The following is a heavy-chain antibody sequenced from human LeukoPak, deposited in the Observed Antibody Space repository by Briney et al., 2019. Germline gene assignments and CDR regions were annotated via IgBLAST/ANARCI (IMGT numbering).Heavy chain of an antibody. D-gene: IGHD2-8*01. Sequence: SETLSLTCAVYGGSFSGYYWSWIRQPPGKGLEWIGEINHSGSTNYNPSLKSRVTISVDTSKNQSSLKLSSVTAADTAVYYCARVNTKDAFDIWGQGTMVTVSS. J-gene: IGHJ3*02. CDR1: GGSFSGYY. CDR2: INHSGST. V-gene: IGHV4-34*01. CDR3: ARVNTKDAFDI.